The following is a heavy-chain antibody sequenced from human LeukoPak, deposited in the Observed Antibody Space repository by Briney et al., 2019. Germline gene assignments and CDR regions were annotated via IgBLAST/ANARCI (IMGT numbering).Heavy chain of an antibody. D-gene: IGHD2-15*01. CDR2: ISYDGSNK. J-gene: IGHJ3*02. Sequence: WIRQPPGKGLEWVAVISYDGSNKYYADSVKGRFTISRDNSKNTLYLQMNSLRAEDTAVYYCARVRSHCSGGSCYSLDAFDIWGQGTMVTVSS. V-gene: IGHV3-30-3*01. CDR3: ARVRSHCSGGSCYSLDAFDI.